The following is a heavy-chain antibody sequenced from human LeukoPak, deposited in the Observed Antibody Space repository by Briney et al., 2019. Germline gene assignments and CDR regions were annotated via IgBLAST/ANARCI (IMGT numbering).Heavy chain of an antibody. V-gene: IGHV3-21*01. D-gene: IGHD2-2*02. CDR1: GFTFSSYA. CDR3: ARDLRIVVVPAAITNYYYMDV. Sequence: PGGSLRLSCAASGFTFSSYAMSWVRQAPGKGLEWVSSISSSSSYIYYADSVKGRFTISRDNAKNSLYLQMNSLRAEDTAVYYCARDLRIVVVPAAITNYYYMDVWGKGTTVTVSS. J-gene: IGHJ6*03. CDR2: ISSSSSYI.